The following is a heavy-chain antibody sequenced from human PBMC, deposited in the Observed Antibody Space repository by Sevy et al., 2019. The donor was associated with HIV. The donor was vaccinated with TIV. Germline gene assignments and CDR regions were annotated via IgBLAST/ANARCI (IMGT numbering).Heavy chain of an antibody. CDR3: ARDLRYDFWSGVDF. J-gene: IGHJ4*02. Sequence: ASVKVSCKASGYTFTSYGISWVRQAPGQGLEWMGWISAYNGNTNYAQKLQGRVTMTTDTSTSTAYMELRSLRSEDTAGYYCARDLRYDFWSGVDFWGQGTLVTVSS. D-gene: IGHD3-3*01. CDR1: GYTFTSYG. V-gene: IGHV1-18*01. CDR2: ISAYNGNT.